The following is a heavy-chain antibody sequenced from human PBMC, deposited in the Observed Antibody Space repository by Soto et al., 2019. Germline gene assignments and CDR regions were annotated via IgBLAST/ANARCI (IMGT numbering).Heavy chain of an antibody. V-gene: IGHV3-15*01. J-gene: IGHJ4*02. Sequence: PGGSLRLSCAASGFTFSNACMNCVLQAPGKGLEWVGRIKSKTDGGTTDYAAPVKGRFTISRDDSRNMLYLQMNSLKTEVTALYYCVTDTNDYDSRGYYYRDYWGQGTLVTVSS. CDR3: VTDTNDYDSRGYYYRDY. D-gene: IGHD3-22*01. CDR2: IKSKTDGGTT. CDR1: GFTFSNAC.